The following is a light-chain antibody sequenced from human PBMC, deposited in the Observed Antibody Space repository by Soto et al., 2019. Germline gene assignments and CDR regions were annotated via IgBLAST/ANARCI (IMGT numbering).Light chain of an antibody. CDR3: SSYRSGGTFV. Sequence: QSALTQPSSMSGSPGQSITISCTGTSSDVGAYDHVSWHQQRPGRAPKVLISVVSNRPSGVSNRFSGSKSGNTASLTISGLQAEDEADYYCSSYRSGGTFVFGSGTKLTVL. J-gene: IGLJ1*01. CDR1: SSDVGAYDH. V-gene: IGLV2-14*01. CDR2: VVS.